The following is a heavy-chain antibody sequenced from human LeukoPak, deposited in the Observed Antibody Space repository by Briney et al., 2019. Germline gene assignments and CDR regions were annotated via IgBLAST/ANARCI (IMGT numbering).Heavy chain of an antibody. D-gene: IGHD1-26*01. Sequence: GGSLRLSCVASGYTFSSYAMSWVRQAPGKGLEWVSAISGSGVTTHYAGSVKGRFSISRDNSKNTLYLQMNSLRAEDTALYYCAKKVVVGATSPYSDFQDWGQGTLVTVSS. J-gene: IGHJ1*01. V-gene: IGHV3-23*01. CDR3: AKKVVVGATSPYSDFQD. CDR2: ISGSGVTT. CDR1: GYTFSSYA.